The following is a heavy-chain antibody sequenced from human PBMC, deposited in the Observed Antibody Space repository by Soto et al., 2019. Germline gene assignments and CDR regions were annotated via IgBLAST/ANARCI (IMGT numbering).Heavy chain of an antibody. CDR2: IYYSGST. D-gene: IGHD3-9*01. Sequence: SETLSLTCTVSGGSISSGDYYWSWIRQPPGKGLEWIGYIYYSGSTYYNPSLKSRVTISVDTSKNQFSLKLSSVTAADTAVYYCARSWKLLRYFDWLLGPHDYWGQGTLVTVSS. CDR3: ARSWKLLRYFDWLLGPHDY. V-gene: IGHV4-30-4*01. CDR1: GGSISSGDYY. J-gene: IGHJ4*02.